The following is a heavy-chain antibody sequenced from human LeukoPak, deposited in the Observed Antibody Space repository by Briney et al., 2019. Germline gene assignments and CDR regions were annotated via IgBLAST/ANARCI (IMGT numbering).Heavy chain of an antibody. V-gene: IGHV1-2*02. CDR1: GYTFTVNY. D-gene: IGHD6-13*01. CDR3: ARGAGSSWFDY. CDR2: LNPNSGAT. J-gene: IGHJ4*02. Sequence: ASVIVSCKPSGYTFTVNYLHWMRQTPGQGLDLMGWLNPNSGATNYEQKFQGRVTLTRDTSIRTAYMELTSLTSDDTAIYYCARGAGSSWFDYWGQGALVTVSS.